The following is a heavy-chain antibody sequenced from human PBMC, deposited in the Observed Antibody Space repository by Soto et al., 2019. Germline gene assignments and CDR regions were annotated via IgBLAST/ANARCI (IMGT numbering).Heavy chain of an antibody. CDR2: ITKTGRST. CDR1: GFSFSNYG. CDR3: TKDAEAYDFAFDK. D-gene: IGHD3-3*01. V-gene: IGHV3-23*01. J-gene: IGHJ3*02. Sequence: EVQLLESGGGLVQPGGSLRLSCATSGFSFSNYGMNWVRQAPGKGLEWVSGITKTGRSTFIADSVRGRFNISRDNLKNIMYLQMTSLRVDDAALYYCTKDAEAYDFAFDKWGQGTMVTVTS.